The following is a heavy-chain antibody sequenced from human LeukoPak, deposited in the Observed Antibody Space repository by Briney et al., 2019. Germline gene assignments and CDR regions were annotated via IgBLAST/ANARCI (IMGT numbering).Heavy chain of an antibody. Sequence: SETLSLTCTVSGASISTYYWSWIRQPPGKGLEWIGYIFYSGSANYNPSLKSRVTISVDTSKNQFSLKLSSVTAADTAVYYCTREYSSSPDYWGQGTLVTVSS. CDR1: GASISTYY. D-gene: IGHD6-13*01. CDR2: IFYSGSA. CDR3: TREYSSSPDY. V-gene: IGHV4-59*12. J-gene: IGHJ4*02.